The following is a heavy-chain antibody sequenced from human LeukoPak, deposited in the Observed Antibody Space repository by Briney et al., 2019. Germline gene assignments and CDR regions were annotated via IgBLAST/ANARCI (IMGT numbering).Heavy chain of an antibody. CDR3: ARGPPIVGATIYFDY. CDR1: GFTFSSYS. J-gene: IGHJ4*02. V-gene: IGHV3-21*01. D-gene: IGHD1-26*01. Sequence: GGSLRLSCAASGFTFSSYSMNWVRQAPGKGLEWVSSISSSSSYIYYADSVKGRFTISRDNAKNSLYLQMNSLRAEDTAVYYCARGPPIVGATIYFDYWGQGTLVTVSS. CDR2: ISSSSSYI.